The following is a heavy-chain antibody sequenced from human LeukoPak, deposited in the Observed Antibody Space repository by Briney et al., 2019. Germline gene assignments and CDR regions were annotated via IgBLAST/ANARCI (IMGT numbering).Heavy chain of an antibody. J-gene: IGHJ6*03. V-gene: IGHV3-23*01. CDR2: SSGSGVGT. D-gene: IGHD3-16*01. CDR3: AKTLTDYYMDV. Sequence: GGSLRPSCAASGITFSSHAMTWVRQAPGKGLEWVSASSGSGVGTYYADSVKGRFSISRDNSRNTMYLQMNSLRAEDTAVYYCAKTLTDYYMDVWGKGTTVTVSS. CDR1: GITFSSHA.